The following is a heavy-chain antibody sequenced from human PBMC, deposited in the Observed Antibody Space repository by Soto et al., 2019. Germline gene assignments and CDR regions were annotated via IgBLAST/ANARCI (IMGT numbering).Heavy chain of an antibody. Sequence: SETLSLTCTVSGGSIGSYHWSWVRQPPGKGLEWIASVYYTGATNYNPSLGSRVTISIDAPENQISLKLTSVTAADTAFYYCARDTVLTGMFDFWGQGTLVTVSS. J-gene: IGHJ4*02. D-gene: IGHD4-17*01. V-gene: IGHV4-59*01. CDR1: GGSIGSYH. CDR2: VYYTGAT. CDR3: ARDTVLTGMFDF.